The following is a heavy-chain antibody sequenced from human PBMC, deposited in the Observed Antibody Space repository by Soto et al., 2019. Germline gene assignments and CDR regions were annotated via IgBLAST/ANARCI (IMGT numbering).Heavy chain of an antibody. J-gene: IGHJ6*02. CDR1: GGSISIYY. CDR3: ARSGMGGYSYALTREFTYVYGMDV. D-gene: IGHD5-18*01. CDR2: IYYSGST. V-gene: IGHV4-59*01. Sequence: PSETLSLTCTVSGGSISIYYWSLIRQPPGKGLEWIGYIYYSGSTNYNPSLKSRVTISVDTSKNQFSLKLSSVTAADTAVYYCARSGMGGYSYALTREFTYVYGMDVWGQGTTVTVFS.